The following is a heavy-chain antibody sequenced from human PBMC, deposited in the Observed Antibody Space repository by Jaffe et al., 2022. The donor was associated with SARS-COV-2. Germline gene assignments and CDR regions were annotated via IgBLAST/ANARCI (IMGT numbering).Heavy chain of an antibody. J-gene: IGHJ6*03. CDR2: INSDGSST. CDR3: ARVVGYDILTGPFYMDV. D-gene: IGHD3-9*01. V-gene: IGHV3-74*01. Sequence: EVQLVESGGGLVQPGGSLRLSCAASGFTFSSYWMHWVRQAPGKGLVWVSRINSDGSSTSYADSVKGRFTISRDNAKNTLYLQMNSLRAEDTAVYYCARVVGYDILTGPFYMDVWGKGTTVTVSS. CDR1: GFTFSSYW.